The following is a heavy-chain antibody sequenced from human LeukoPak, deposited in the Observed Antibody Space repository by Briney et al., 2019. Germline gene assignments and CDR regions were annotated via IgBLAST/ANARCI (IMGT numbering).Heavy chain of an antibody. CDR2: IYYSGST. V-gene: IGHV4-59*01. CDR3: ARGPAGYPLSYYYYMDV. Sequence: ASETLSLTCTVSGGSISSYYWNWIRQPPGKGLEWIGYIYYSGSTNYNPSLKSRVTISVDTSKNQFSLKLSSVTAADTAVYYCARGPAGYPLSYYYYMDVWGKGTTVTVSS. CDR1: GGSISSYY. J-gene: IGHJ6*03. D-gene: IGHD1-1*01.